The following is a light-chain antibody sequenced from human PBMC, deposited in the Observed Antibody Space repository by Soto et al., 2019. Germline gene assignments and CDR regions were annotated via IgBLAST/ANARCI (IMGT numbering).Light chain of an antibody. CDR3: TSYAGGNNV. J-gene: IGLJ1*01. CDR2: EVN. V-gene: IGLV2-8*01. CDR1: STDVGGYDY. Sequence: QSALTQPPSASGSPGQSVTISCTGTSTDVGGYDYVSWYQQHPGKVPKLMIYEVNKRPSGVPDRFSGSKSGNTVSLTVSGLQPEDEADYYCTSYAGGNNVFGTGTKVTVL.